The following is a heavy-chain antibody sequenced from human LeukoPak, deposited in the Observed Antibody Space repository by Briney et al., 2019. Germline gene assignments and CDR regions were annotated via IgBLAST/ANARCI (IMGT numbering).Heavy chain of an antibody. CDR1: GASKSCHY. V-gene: IGHV4-59*11. CDR3: SRAGTGFNIPGAV. J-gene: IGHJ4*02. Sequence: SETLSLTCSVSGASKSCHYWSWIRQPPGKGLEWIGYIHYSGSTNCNPSLKSRVTLSLDTSKNQFSLKLTSVTAADTAVYYCSRAGTGFNIPGAVWSQGTLVTVSS. D-gene: IGHD1-14*01. CDR2: IHYSGST.